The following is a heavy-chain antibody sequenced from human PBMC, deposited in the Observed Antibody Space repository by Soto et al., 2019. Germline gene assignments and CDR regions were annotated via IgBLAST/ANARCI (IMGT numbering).Heavy chain of an antibody. Sequence: QVQLQESGPRLVSPSQTLSLTCTVSGGSISSAAYCWSWIRQSPDKGLEWIGHIYDGGTTYSSPSLKGRVTISAATSETQFSLQLSSVSAADTAVYYCARGPSGDKIDYWGQGIQVTVSS. CDR2: IYDGGTT. D-gene: IGHD7-27*01. CDR1: GGSISSAAYC. V-gene: IGHV4-30-4*01. J-gene: IGHJ4*02. CDR3: ARGPSGDKIDY.